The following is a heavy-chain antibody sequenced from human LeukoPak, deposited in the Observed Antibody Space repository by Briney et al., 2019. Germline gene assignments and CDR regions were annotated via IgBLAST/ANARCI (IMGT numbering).Heavy chain of an antibody. CDR3: AKGVMVTATYFQH. D-gene: IGHD2-21*02. Sequence: GASVNVSCKGSGYTFTSYGISWVRQAPGQGLEWMGWISAYNGNTDYAQNLQDRVTMTTDTSTSTAYMELRSLRSDDTAVYYCAKGVMVTATYFQHWGQGTLLTVSS. CDR2: ISAYNGNT. CDR1: GYTFTSYG. V-gene: IGHV1-18*01. J-gene: IGHJ1*01.